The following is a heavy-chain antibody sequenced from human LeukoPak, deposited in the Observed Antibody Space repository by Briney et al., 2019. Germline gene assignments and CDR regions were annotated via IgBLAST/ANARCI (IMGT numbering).Heavy chain of an antibody. CDR3: ARRLVGAGSYFDY. CDR2: IYHSGST. Sequence: PSETLSLTCTVSDDSITIYYWSWIRQPPGKGLEWIGSIYHSGSTYYNPSLKSRVTISVDTSKDQFSLKLSSVTAADTAVYYCARRLVGAGSYFDYWGQGTLVTVSS. J-gene: IGHJ4*02. CDR1: DDSITIYY. V-gene: IGHV4-38-2*02. D-gene: IGHD1-26*01.